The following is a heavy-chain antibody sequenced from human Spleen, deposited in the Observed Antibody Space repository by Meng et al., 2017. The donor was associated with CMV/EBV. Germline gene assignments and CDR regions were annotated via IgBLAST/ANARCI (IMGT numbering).Heavy chain of an antibody. V-gene: IGHV1-69*10. CDR2: IIPILGIA. D-gene: IGHD6-13*01. CDR1: GYIFSDYY. Sequence: SVKVSCKASGYIFSDYYMHWVRQAPGQGLEWMGGIIPILGIANYAQKFQGRVTITADKSTSTAYMELSSLRSEDTAVYYCARPGGYSSSSAFDYWGQGTLVTVSS. CDR3: ARPGGYSSSSAFDY. J-gene: IGHJ4*02.